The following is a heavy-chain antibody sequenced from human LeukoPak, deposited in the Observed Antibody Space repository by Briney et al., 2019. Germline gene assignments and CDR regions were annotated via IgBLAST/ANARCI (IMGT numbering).Heavy chain of an antibody. CDR2: IKHDESEK. D-gene: IGHD3-3*01. V-gene: IGHV3-7*01. Sequence: PGGSLRLSCAASGFTFSTYWMAWVRQASGKGLEWVANIKHDESEKFYVDSVKGRFTISRDNAKKSVYLQMNSLRAEDTAVYYCARGGTPVIISSYFDYWGQGTLVTVSS. CDR3: ARGGTPVIISSYFDY. CDR1: GFTFSTYW. J-gene: IGHJ4*02.